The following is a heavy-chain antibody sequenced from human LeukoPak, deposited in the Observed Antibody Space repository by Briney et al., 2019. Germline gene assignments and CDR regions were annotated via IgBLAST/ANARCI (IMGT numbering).Heavy chain of an antibody. CDR3: ARDFGGNTQRVDAFDI. V-gene: IGHV4-31*03. Sequence: SETLSLTCTVSGGSISSGGYYWSWIRQHPGKGLEWIGYIYYSGSTYYNPSLKSRVTISVDTSKNQFSLKLSSVTAADTAVYYCARDFGGNTQRVDAFDIWGQGTMVTVSS. CDR2: IYYSGST. D-gene: IGHD6-25*01. J-gene: IGHJ3*02. CDR1: GGSISSGGYY.